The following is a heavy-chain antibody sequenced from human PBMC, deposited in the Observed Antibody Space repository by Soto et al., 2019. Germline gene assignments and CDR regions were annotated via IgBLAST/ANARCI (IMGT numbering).Heavy chain of an antibody. Sequence: EVQLLESGGGLVQPGGSLRLSCAASGFTFSSYAMSWVRQAPGKGLEWVSGISGSGGSTYYADSVKGRFTISRDNSESSLFLQMNSLRAEDTAIYYCAKGTCKSGSSCYSTSDYWGQGTLVTVSS. J-gene: IGHJ4*02. CDR3: AKGTCKSGSSCYSTSDY. D-gene: IGHD2-15*01. CDR2: ISGSGGST. CDR1: GFTFSSYA. V-gene: IGHV3-23*01.